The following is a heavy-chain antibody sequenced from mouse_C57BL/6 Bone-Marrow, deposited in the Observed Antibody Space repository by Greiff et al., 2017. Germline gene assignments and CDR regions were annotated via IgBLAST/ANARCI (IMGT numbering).Heavy chain of an antibody. J-gene: IGHJ2*01. D-gene: IGHD2-1*01. CDR1: GFTFSNYW. CDR2: IRLKSDNYAT. V-gene: IGHV6-3*01. CDR3: TVRYGNGDD. Sequence: DVKLVESGGGLVQPGGSMKLSCVASGFTFSNYWMNWVRQSPEKGLEWVAQIRLKSDNYATHYAESVKGRFTISRDDSKSSVYLQMNNLRAEDTGIYYCTVRYGNGDDWGKGTTLTVAS.